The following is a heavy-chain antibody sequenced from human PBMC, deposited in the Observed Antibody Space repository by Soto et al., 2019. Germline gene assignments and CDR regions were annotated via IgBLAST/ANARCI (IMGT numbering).Heavy chain of an antibody. CDR1: VGSFSCYY. CDR2: INHSGST. Sequence: SETLSLTCAVYVGSFSCYYWSWIRQPPGKWLEWIGEINHSGSTNXXPSLKSRVXISVDTSKNQFXLKLSXFTAADTAVYYCARVPSPWRQGTLVTVSS. J-gene: IGHJ5*02. V-gene: IGHV4-34*01. CDR3: ARVPSP.